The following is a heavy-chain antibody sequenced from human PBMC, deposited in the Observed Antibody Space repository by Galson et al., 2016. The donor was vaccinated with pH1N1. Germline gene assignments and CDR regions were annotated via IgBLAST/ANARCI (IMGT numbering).Heavy chain of an antibody. J-gene: IGHJ4*02. CDR1: GFTFSTYW. V-gene: IGHV3-7*03. Sequence: SLRLSCAASGFTFSTYWMHWVRQAPGKGLEWVANINQDGREKYYVDSVKGRFTISRDNAKHSLFLQMNSLRAEDTAVYYCARRYFDYWGQGTLVSVSS. CDR2: INQDGREK. CDR3: ARRYFDY.